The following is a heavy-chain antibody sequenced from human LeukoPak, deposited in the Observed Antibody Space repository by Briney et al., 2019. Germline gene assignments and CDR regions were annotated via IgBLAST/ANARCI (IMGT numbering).Heavy chain of an antibody. CDR3: ARVDRSGDSSYGMGV. Sequence: GGSLRLSCAASGFTFSSYWMHWVRQAPGKGLVWVSRINSDGSSTSYADSVKGRFTISRDNAKNTLYLQMNSLRAEDTAVYYCARVDRSGDSSYGMGVWGQLTTVTLSS. CDR2: INSDGSST. CDR1: GFTFSSYW. D-gene: IGHD3-22*01. V-gene: IGHV3-74*01. J-gene: IGHJ6*02.